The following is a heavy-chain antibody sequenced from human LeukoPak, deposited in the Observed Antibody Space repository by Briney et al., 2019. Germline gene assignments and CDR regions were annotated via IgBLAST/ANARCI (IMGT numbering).Heavy chain of an antibody. D-gene: IGHD3-3*01. J-gene: IGHJ4*02. CDR1: VGTFSSYA. CDR3: AREVGVRYFDY. Sequence: SVKVSFKASVGTFSSYAISWVRQAPGQGREWMGRIIPIFGTANNAQKFQGRVTITTDESTSTAYMELSSLRSEDTAVYYCAREVGVRYFDYWGQGTRVTVSS. V-gene: IGHV1-69*05. CDR2: IIPIFGTA.